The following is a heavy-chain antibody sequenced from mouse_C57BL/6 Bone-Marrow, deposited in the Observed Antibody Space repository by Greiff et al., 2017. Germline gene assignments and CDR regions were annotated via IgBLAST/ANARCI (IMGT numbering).Heavy chain of an antibody. D-gene: IGHD2-10*01. V-gene: IGHV1-15*01. J-gene: IGHJ3*01. CDR2: IDPETGGT. Sequence: LQESGAELVRPGASVTLSCKASGYTFTDYEMHWVKQTPVHGLEWIGSIDPETGGTAYNQKFKGKAILTADKSYSTAYMELRSLTSEDTAVYYCARAYSGNYAWIAYWGQGTLVTVSA. CDR3: ARAYSGNYAWIAY. CDR1: GYTFTDYE.